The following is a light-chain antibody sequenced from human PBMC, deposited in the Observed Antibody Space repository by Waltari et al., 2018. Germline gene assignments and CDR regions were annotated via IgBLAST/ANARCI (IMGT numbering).Light chain of an antibody. CDR3: AAWDDSLNGWV. CDR1: HSNIGSKP. Sequence: QSALTQPPSASGTPGQRVPMSCSGRHSNIGSKPVNWYQQFPGTAPKLLIYSNDQRPSGVPDRVSGSKSGTSASLAISGLQSEDEADYYCAAWDDSLNGWVFGGGTKLTVL. V-gene: IGLV1-44*01. CDR2: SND. J-gene: IGLJ3*02.